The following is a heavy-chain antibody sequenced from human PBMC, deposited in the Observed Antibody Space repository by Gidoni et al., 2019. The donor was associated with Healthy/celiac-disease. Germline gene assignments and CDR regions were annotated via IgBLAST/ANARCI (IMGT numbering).Heavy chain of an antibody. CDR2: ISWNSGSI. Sequence: EVQLVESGGGLVQPGRSLRLSCAASGFTFDDYAMHWVRQAPGKGLEWVSGISWNSGSIGYADSVKGRFTISRDNAKNSLYLQMNSLRAEDTALYYCAKDISTGDFSVPGYFDYWGQGTLVTVSS. CDR3: AKDISTGDFSVPGYFDY. V-gene: IGHV3-9*01. CDR1: GFTFDDYA. D-gene: IGHD7-27*01. J-gene: IGHJ4*02.